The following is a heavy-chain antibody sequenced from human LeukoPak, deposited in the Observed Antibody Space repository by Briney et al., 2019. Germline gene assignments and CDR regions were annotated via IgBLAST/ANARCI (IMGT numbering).Heavy chain of an antibody. CDR2: VDPEDGET. CDR1: GYTFTDNY. Sequence: ASVKVSCKASGYTFTDNYMHWVQQAPGKGLEWMGRVDPEDGETIYAEKFQGRVTITADTSTDTAYMELSSLRSEDTAVYYCATDGGIAVAGMNYWGQGTLVTVSS. CDR3: ATDGGIAVAGMNY. J-gene: IGHJ4*02. V-gene: IGHV1-69-2*01. D-gene: IGHD6-19*01.